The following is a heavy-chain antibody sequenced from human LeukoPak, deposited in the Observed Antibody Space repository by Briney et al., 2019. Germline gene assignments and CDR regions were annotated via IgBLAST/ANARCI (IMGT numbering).Heavy chain of an antibody. CDR3: ARHDFTVTTYGMDV. J-gene: IGHJ6*02. CDR2: IYPGDSDT. D-gene: IGHD4-17*01. Sequence: GESLKISCKGSGYRFTTYWIGWVRQTPGKGLEWMGNIYPGDSDTRYSPSFQGQVTISADKSISTAYLQWSSLKASDTAMYYCARHDFTVTTYGMDVWGQGTTVTVSS. CDR1: GYRFTTYW. V-gene: IGHV5-51*01.